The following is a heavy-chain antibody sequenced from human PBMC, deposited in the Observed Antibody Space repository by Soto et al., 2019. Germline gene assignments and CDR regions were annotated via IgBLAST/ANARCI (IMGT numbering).Heavy chain of an antibody. CDR2: IIPIFGTA. Sequence: QVQLVQSGAEVRKPGSSVKVSCKASGGTFSRHAISWVRQAPGQGLEWMGGIIPIFGTANHAQKFQGRVMIIAYESTSIVYMELSSLRSEDTAMYYCARGWGYDSNDYYYAYWGQGNLGIVSS. V-gene: IGHV1-69*01. CDR3: ARGWGYDSNDYYYAY. CDR1: GGTFSRHA. D-gene: IGHD3-22*01. J-gene: IGHJ4*02.